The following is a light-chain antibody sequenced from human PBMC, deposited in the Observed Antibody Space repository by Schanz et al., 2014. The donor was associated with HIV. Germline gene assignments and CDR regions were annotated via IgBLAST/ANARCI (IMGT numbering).Light chain of an antibody. CDR1: SSNIGAGYD. CDR2: GNN. J-gene: IGLJ3*02. CDR3: QSYDTSLSVWV. V-gene: IGLV1-40*01. Sequence: QSVLTQPPSMAGAPGQSITISCTGNSSNIGAGYDVHWYQQLPETAPKLLIYGNNNRPSGVPDRFSGSKSGTSASLAITGLQAEDEADYYCQSYDTSLSVWVFGGGTKVTVL.